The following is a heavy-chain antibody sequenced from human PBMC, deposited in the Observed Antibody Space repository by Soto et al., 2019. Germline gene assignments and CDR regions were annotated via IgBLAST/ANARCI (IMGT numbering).Heavy chain of an antibody. CDR2: ISGSSDTT. V-gene: IGHV3-23*01. CDR1: GFTFSSNA. Sequence: GGSLRLSCAASGFTFSSNAMSWVRQAPGKGLEWVSVISGSSDTTYYADSVKGRFSISRDNSRNTLYLQMSSLRAEDTAVYYCAKDRNGFWTGYVLMDDWGQGTTVTV. D-gene: IGHD3-3*01. J-gene: IGHJ6*02. CDR3: AKDRNGFWTGYVLMDD.